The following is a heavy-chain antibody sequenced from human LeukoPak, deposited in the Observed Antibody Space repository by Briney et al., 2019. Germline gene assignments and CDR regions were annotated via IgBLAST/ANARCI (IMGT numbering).Heavy chain of an antibody. J-gene: IGHJ3*02. CDR1: GGTFSSYA. D-gene: IGHD2-15*01. V-gene: IGHV1-69*13. Sequence: SVKVSCKASGGTFSSYAISWVRQAPGQGLEWMGGIIPIFGTANYAQKFQGRVTINADESTSTAYIELGSLRSEYTAVYYCAGDIVVVVAATGLSAFDIWGQGTMVTVSS. CDR2: IIPIFGTA. CDR3: AGDIVVVVAATGLSAFDI.